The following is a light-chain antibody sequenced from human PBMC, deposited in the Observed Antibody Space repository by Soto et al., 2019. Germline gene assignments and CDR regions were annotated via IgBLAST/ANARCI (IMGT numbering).Light chain of an antibody. Sequence: EIVMTQSPATLSVSPGERVTLSCRASQSVSSNLAWYQQKPGQAPRLLIYGASTRATGIPARFSGSGSGTEFTLTISSLQSEDFAVYYCQQYNVRPLTFGGGTKVEIK. V-gene: IGKV3-15*01. CDR2: GAS. CDR1: QSVSSN. CDR3: QQYNVRPLT. J-gene: IGKJ4*01.